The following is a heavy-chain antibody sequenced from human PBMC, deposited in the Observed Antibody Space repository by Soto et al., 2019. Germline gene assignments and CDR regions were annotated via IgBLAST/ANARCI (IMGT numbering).Heavy chain of an antibody. J-gene: IGHJ6*02. V-gene: IGHV1-3*01. CDR1: GYTFTSYA. D-gene: IGHD6-19*01. CDR3: ARDPLVAGTSFYYGMDG. CDR2: INAGNGNT. Sequence: ASVKVSCKASGYTFTSYAMHWVRQAPGQRLEWMGWINAGNGNTKYSQKFQGRVTITRDTSASTAYMELSSLRSEDTAVYYCARDPLVAGTSFYYGMDGWGQGTTVTVSS.